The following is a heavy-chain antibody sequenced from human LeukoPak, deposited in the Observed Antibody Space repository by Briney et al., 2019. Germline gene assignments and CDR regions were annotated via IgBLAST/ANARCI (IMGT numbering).Heavy chain of an antibody. CDR3: ARSGSYAAAGDY. J-gene: IGHJ4*02. V-gene: IGHV4-39*01. D-gene: IGHD2-15*01. CDR1: GGSISSNSYY. CDR2: IYYSGST. Sequence: SETLSLTCTVSGGSISSNSYYWGWIRQPPGKGLEWIGSIYYSGSTYYNPSLKSRVTISVDTSKNQFSLKLNSVTAADTAVYYCARSGSYAAAGDYWGQGTLVTVSS.